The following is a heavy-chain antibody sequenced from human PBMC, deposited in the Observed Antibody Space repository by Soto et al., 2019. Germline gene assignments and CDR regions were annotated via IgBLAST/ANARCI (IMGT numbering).Heavy chain of an antibody. V-gene: IGHV4-31*03. CDR3: PRATGYD. D-gene: IGHD5-18*01. CDR1: GCSISSGGYY. Sequence: PSETLSLTCTVSGCSISSGGYYWSWILQHPGKGLEWIGYIYYSGSTYYNPSLKSRVTISVDTSKNQFSLKLSSVTAADTAVYYCPRATGYDWGQGTLVIVSS. CDR2: IYYSGST. J-gene: IGHJ4*02.